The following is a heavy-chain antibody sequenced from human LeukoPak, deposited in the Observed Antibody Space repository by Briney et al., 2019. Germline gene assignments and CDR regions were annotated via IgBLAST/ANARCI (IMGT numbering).Heavy chain of an antibody. J-gene: IGHJ4*02. CDR2: IYYSGST. CDR3: AREEVVVAATRSGGAFDY. Sequence: SETLSLTCAVYGGSFSGYYWSWIRQPPGKGLEWIGYIYYSGSTYYNPSLKSRVTISVDTSKNQFSLKLSSVTAADTAVYYCAREEVVVAATRSGGAFDYWGQGTLVTVSS. D-gene: IGHD2-15*01. V-gene: IGHV4-30-4*08. CDR1: GGSFSGYY.